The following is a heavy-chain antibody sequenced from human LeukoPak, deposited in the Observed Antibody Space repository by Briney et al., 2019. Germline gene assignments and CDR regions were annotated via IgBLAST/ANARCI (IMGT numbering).Heavy chain of an antibody. CDR2: TYYRSKWYN. J-gene: IGHJ6*02. CDR1: GDSVSSNSAA. Sequence: SQTLSLTCGLSGDSVSSNSAAWIWIRQSPSRGLEWLARTYYRSKWYNDYAVSVQSRITINSDTSRNQFSLQLNSVTPEDTAVYYCVRPLGYGIDVWGRGTAVTVSS. D-gene: IGHD7-27*01. V-gene: IGHV6-1*01. CDR3: VRPLGYGIDV.